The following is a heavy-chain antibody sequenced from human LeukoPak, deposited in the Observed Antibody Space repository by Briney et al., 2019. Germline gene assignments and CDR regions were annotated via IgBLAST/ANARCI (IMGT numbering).Heavy chain of an antibody. CDR1: GGSFSGYY. CDR2: INHSGST. D-gene: IGHD6-13*01. V-gene: IGHV4-34*01. Sequence: SETLSLTCAVYGGSFSGYYWSWIRQPPGKGLEWLGEINHSGSTNYNPSLKSRVTISVDTPKNQFSLKLSSVTAADTAVYYCARRGIAAAGRTFDYWGQGTLVTVSS. J-gene: IGHJ4*02. CDR3: ARRGIAAAGRTFDY.